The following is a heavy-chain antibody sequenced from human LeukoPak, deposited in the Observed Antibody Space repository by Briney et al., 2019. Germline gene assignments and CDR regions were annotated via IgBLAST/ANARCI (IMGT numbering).Heavy chain of an antibody. V-gene: IGHV3-64D*09. D-gene: IGHD3-22*01. J-gene: IGHJ4*02. CDR1: GFTFSSYA. CDR2: ISSNGGST. Sequence: GGSLRLSCSASGFTFSSYAMHWVRQAPGKGLEYVSAISSNGGSTYYADSVKGRFTISRDNSKNTLYLQMSSLRAEDTAVYYCVKVTGYYDSSGYYDYWGQGTLVTASS. CDR3: VKVTGYYDSSGYYDY.